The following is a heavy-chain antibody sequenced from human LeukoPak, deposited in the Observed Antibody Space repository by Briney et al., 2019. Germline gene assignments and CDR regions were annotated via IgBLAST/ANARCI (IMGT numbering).Heavy chain of an antibody. D-gene: IGHD3-16*02. CDR1: GFTVSSNY. CDR3: VKRLTLGDLSIKGAFAL. CDR2: IYNDGGT. J-gene: IGHJ3*01. Sequence: GGSLRLSCAAAGFTVSSNYMSWVRQGPGKGLERVAFIYNDGGTHYTDSVKGRFTISRDTSRNTLFLQMNSLRVEDSAMYYCVKRLTLGDLSIKGAFALWGQGTMVTVAS. V-gene: IGHV3-53*01.